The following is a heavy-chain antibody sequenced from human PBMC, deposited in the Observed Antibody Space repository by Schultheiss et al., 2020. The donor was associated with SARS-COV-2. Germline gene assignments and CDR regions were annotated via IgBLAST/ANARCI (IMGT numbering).Heavy chain of an antibody. Sequence: GESLKISCAASGFTFSDYYMSWVRQAPGKGLEWVSAISGSGGSTYYADSVKGRFTISRDNSKNTLYLQMNSLRAEDTAVYYCARGSSWGGDYGWGQGTLVTVSS. CDR2: ISGSGGST. V-gene: IGHV3-23*01. J-gene: IGHJ4*02. CDR3: ARGSSWGGDYG. CDR1: GFTFSDYY. D-gene: IGHD4-17*01.